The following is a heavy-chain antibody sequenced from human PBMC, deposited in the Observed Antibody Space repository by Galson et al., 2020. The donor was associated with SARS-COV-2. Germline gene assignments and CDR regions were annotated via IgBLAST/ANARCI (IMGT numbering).Heavy chain of an antibody. Sequence: SGPTLVKPTQTLTLTCTFSGFSLSTSGMRVSWIRQPPGKALEWLARIDWDDDKFYSTSLKTRLTISKDTSKNQVVLTMTNMDPVDTATYYCARIPPAGGDYGAQDAFDIWGQGTMVTVSS. CDR3: ARIPPAGGDYGAQDAFDI. CDR2: IDWDDDK. V-gene: IGHV2-70*04. J-gene: IGHJ3*02. CDR1: GFSLSTSGMR. D-gene: IGHD4-17*01.